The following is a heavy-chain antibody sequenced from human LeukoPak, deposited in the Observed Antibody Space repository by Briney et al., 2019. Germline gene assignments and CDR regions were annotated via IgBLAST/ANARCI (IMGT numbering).Heavy chain of an antibody. D-gene: IGHD3-22*01. CDR2: ISSDGSGT. J-gene: IGHJ4*02. CDR1: GFTFSSYA. Sequence: PGGSLRLSCAASGFTFSSYAMHWVRQAPGKGLVWVSRISSDGSGTSYADSVKGRFTISRDNAKNTLYLQMNSLRAEDTGVYYCARANHPTYYDSSGYYQDYWGQGTLVTVSS. CDR3: ARANHPTYYDSSGYYQDY. V-gene: IGHV3-74*01.